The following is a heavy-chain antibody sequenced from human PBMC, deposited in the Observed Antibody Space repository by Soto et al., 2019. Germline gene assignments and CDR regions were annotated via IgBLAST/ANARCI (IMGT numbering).Heavy chain of an antibody. V-gene: IGHV1-3*01. CDR3: ARSYCSGGSCYPANYYYGMDV. J-gene: IGHJ6*02. CDR1: GYTFTSYG. Sequence: ASVKVSCKASGYTFTSYGISWVRQAPGQRLEWMGWINAGNGNTKYSQKFQGRVTITRDTSASTAYMELSSLRSEDTAVYYCARSYCSGGSCYPANYYYGMDVWGQGTTVTVSS. CDR2: INAGNGNT. D-gene: IGHD2-15*01.